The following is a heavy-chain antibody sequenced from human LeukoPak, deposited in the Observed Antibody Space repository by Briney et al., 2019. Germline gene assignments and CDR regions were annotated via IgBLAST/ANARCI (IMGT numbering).Heavy chain of an antibody. CDR1: GDSVSSNSAA. D-gene: IGHD6-19*01. CDR2: TYYRSKWYN. J-gene: IGHJ4*02. Sequence: SQTLSLTCAISGDSVSSNSAAWNWIRQSPSRGLEWLGRTYYRSKWYNDYAVSVKSRITINPDTSKNQFSLQLNSVTPEDTAVYYCARDGYSSGWTGYYFDYWGQGTLVTVSS. CDR3: ARDGYSSGWTGYYFDY. V-gene: IGHV6-1*01.